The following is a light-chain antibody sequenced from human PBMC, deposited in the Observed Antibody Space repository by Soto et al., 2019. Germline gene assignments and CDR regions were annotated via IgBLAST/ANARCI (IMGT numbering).Light chain of an antibody. V-gene: IGKV2-28*01. CDR3: MQALQTGWT. CDR1: QSLLYSNGFTY. CDR2: LGS. Sequence: VITRSTITRPVTPREPSSISCTSGQSLLYSNGFTYSDWYLQKPEQAPQHLIYLGSPRASGVPDRFSGGGSGTDFTLHISRVEAEDVGVYYCMQALQTGWTFGQGTKVDIK. J-gene: IGKJ1*01.